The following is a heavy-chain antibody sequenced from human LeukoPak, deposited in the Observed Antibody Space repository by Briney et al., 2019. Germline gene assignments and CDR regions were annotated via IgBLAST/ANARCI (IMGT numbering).Heavy chain of an antibody. CDR2: IYYSGST. V-gene: IGHV4-39*01. Sequence: PSETLPLTCTVSGGSISSSSYYWGWIRQPPGKGLEWIGSIYYSGSTYYTPSLKSRITISVDTSKNQFSLKLSSVTAADTAVYYCARLSGVFVATSDYWGQGTLVTVSS. J-gene: IGHJ4*02. CDR3: ARLSGVFVATSDY. D-gene: IGHD5-12*01. CDR1: GGSISSSSYY.